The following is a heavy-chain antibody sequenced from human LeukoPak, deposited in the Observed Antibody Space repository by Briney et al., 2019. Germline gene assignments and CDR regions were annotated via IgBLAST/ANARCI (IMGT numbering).Heavy chain of an antibody. CDR2: IYYSGST. D-gene: IGHD6-19*01. CDR3: ARAGPTPLDAFDI. CDR1: GGSINSYY. J-gene: IGHJ3*02. Sequence: SETLSLTCTVSGGSINSYYWSWIRQPPGKGLEWIGYIYYSGSTNYNPSLKSRVTISVDTSKNQFSLKLSSVTAADTAVYYCARAGPTPLDAFDIWGQGTMVTVSS. V-gene: IGHV4-59*01.